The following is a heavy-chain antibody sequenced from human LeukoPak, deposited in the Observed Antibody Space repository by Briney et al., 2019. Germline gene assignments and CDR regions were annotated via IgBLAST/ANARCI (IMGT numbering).Heavy chain of an antibody. D-gene: IGHD2-15*01. CDR1: GGSISSSSYY. Sequence: SETLSLTCTVSGGSISSSSYYWGWIRQPPGKGLEWIGSIYYSGSTYYNPPLKSRVTISVDTSKNQFSLKLSSVTAADTAVYYCARVMVAPTNLLDPWGQGTLVTVSS. CDR2: IYYSGST. J-gene: IGHJ5*02. V-gene: IGHV4-39*01. CDR3: ARVMVAPTNLLDP.